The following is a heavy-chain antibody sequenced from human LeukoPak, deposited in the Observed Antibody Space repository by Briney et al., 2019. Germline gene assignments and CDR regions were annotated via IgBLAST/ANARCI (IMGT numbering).Heavy chain of an antibody. CDR2: IRYDGSNK. D-gene: IGHD6-13*01. V-gene: IGHV3-30*02. J-gene: IGHJ4*02. CDR1: GFTFSSYG. CDR3: AKGTEAAAGVVFWDY. Sequence: GGSLRLSCAASGFTFSSYGMHWVRQAPGKGLEWVAFIRYDGSNKYYADSVKGRFTISRDNSKNTLYLQMNSLRAEDTAVYYCAKGTEAAAGVVFWDYWGQGTLVTVSS.